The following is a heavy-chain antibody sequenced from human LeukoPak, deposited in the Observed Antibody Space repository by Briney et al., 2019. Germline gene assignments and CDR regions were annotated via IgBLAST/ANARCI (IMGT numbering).Heavy chain of an antibody. D-gene: IGHD1-1*01. V-gene: IGHV3-64*01. CDR2: ISSDGGST. J-gene: IGHJ4*02. CDR1: GFTFSSYA. CDR3: ARKSSPSVMTGTIPDYFDH. Sequence: GGSLRLSCAASGFTFSSYAMYWVRQAPGKGLGFVSAISSDGGSTYFANSVKGRFTISRDNSKNTLFLQMGSLRAEDMAFSYCARKSSPSVMTGTIPDYFDHWGQGTLVSVSS.